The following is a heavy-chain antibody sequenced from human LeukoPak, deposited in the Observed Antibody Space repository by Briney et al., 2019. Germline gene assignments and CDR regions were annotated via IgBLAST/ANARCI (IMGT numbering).Heavy chain of an antibody. D-gene: IGHD6-13*01. Sequence: PSETLSLTCTVSGGSISSSSYYWGWIRQPPGKGLEWIGSIYYSGSTYYNPSLKSRVTISVDTSKNQFSLKLSSVTAADTAVYYCAVIAAAGRDYFDYWGQGTLVTVSS. V-gene: IGHV4-39*07. CDR2: IYYSGST. J-gene: IGHJ4*02. CDR3: AVIAAAGRDYFDY. CDR1: GGSISSSSYY.